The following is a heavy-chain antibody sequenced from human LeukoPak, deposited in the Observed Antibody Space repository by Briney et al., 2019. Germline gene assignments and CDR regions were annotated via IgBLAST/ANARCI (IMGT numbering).Heavy chain of an antibody. CDR3: ARGGRGLYDFWSGYYPTNNWFDP. V-gene: IGHV1-8*02. Sequence: ASMKVSCKSSGFTFSDHYIHWVRQAPGQGLEWMGWMNPNSGNTGYAQKFQGRVTMTRNTSISTAYMELSSLRSEDTAVYYCARGGRGLYDFWSGYYPTNNWFDPWGQGTLVTVSS. CDR1: GFTFSDHY. CDR2: MNPNSGNT. J-gene: IGHJ5*02. D-gene: IGHD3-3*01.